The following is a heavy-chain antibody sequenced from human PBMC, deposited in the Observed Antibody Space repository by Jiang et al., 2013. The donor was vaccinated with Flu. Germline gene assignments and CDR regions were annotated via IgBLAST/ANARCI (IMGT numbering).Heavy chain of an antibody. J-gene: IGHJ5*02. Sequence: GFTFSSYGMHWVRQXPGKGLEWVAVISYDGSNKYYADSVKGRFTISRDNSKNTLYLQMNSLRAEDTAVYYCAKDWVKEYDILTGPNWFDPWGQGTLVTVSS. CDR2: ISYDGSNK. CDR1: GFTFSSYG. D-gene: IGHD3-9*01. CDR3: AKDWVKEYDILTGPNWFDP. V-gene: IGHV3-30*18.